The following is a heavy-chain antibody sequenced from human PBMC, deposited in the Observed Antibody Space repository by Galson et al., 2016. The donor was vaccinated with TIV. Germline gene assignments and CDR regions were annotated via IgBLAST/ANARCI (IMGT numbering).Heavy chain of an antibody. J-gene: IGHJ4*02. V-gene: IGHV3-20*04. CDR1: GFTFDDYG. CDR3: ARQYYYDSTFTWEKYYFDY. D-gene: IGHD3-22*01. CDR2: INGNDGTT. Sequence: SLRLSCAASGFTFDDYGMSWVRQAPGKGLEWVSGINGNDGTTGYADSVKGRFTISRDDAKNALYLQMNSLRAEDTALYYCARQYYYDSTFTWEKYYFDYWGRGTLVTVSS.